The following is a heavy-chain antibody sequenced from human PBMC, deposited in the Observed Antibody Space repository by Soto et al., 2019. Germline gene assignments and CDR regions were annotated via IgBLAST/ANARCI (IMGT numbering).Heavy chain of an antibody. CDR1: GFTFSTYA. Sequence: PGGSLRLSCAASGFTFSTYAMAWVRQAPGKGLEWVGRIKSKTDGGTTDYAAPVKGRFTISRDDSKNTLYLQMNSLKTEDSAVYYCTTVLWFGRTYYFDYWGQGT. J-gene: IGHJ4*02. D-gene: IGHD3-10*01. CDR2: IKSKTDGGTT. CDR3: TTVLWFGRTYYFDY. V-gene: IGHV3-15*01.